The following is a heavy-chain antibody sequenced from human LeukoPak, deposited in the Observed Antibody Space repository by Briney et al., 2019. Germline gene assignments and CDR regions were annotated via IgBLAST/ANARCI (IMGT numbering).Heavy chain of an antibody. Sequence: SETLSLTCAVSGDSINSSNWWNWVRQPPGQGLEWIAEIYHSGNTNYNPSLESRVTISVDTSKNQFSLKLASVTAADTAIYYCAKGAGGFSYYNWFDPWGQGTLVTVSS. D-gene: IGHD5-18*01. CDR2: IYHSGNT. V-gene: IGHV4-4*02. CDR3: AKGAGGFSYYNWFDP. J-gene: IGHJ5*02. CDR1: GDSINSSNW.